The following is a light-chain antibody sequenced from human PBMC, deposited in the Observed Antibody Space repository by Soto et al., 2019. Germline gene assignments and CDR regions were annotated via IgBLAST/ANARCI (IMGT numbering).Light chain of an antibody. CDR1: QNIHNH. CDR2: DAI. J-gene: IGKJ1*01. CDR3: KQYGSSGT. V-gene: IGKV3-15*01. Sequence: DKLMSQSPATLSVSPGASVTLSGRASQNIHNHMSWFLQKPGQTPRLLIYDAIIRAPDVPARFSGSGSGTDFTLTISRLEPEDFAVYYCKQYGSSGTVGQGNKVDIK.